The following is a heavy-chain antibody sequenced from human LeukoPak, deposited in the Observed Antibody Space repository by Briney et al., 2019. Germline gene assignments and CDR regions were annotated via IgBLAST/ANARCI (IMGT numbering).Heavy chain of an antibody. V-gene: IGHV3-66*01. Sequence: GGSLRLSCAASGFTFSSYGMSWVRQAPGKGLEWVSVIYSGGSTYYADSVKGRFTISRGNSKNTLYLQMNSLRAEDTAVYYCASRHYYDSSGYYRVDYWGQGTLVTVSS. D-gene: IGHD3-22*01. CDR3: ASRHYYDSSGYYRVDY. J-gene: IGHJ4*02. CDR2: IYSGGST. CDR1: GFTFSSYG.